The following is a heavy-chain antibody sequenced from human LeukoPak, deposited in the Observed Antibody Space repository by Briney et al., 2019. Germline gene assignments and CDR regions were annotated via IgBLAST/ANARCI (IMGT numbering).Heavy chain of an antibody. Sequence: SGGSLRLSCAASGFTFSSYWMHWVRQAPGKGLVWVSRINTDGSSTSYADSVKGRFTISRDNAKNTLYLQMNSLRAEDTAVYYCARVLRYCSSTSCSNPNWYFDLWGRGTLVTVSS. CDR3: ARVLRYCSSTSCSNPNWYFDL. J-gene: IGHJ2*01. CDR2: INTDGSST. CDR1: GFTFSSYW. V-gene: IGHV3-74*01. D-gene: IGHD2-2*01.